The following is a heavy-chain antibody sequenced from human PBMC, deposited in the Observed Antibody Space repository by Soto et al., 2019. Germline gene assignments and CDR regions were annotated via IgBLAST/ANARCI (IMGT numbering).Heavy chain of an antibody. D-gene: IGHD2-15*01. Sequence: EVQLVESGGGLVQPGGSLRLSCAASGFTFSSYWMHWVRQAPGKGLVWVSRINSDGSSTSYADSVKVRFTISRDNAKNTLYLQMNSLRAEDTAVYYCARDPVVVVAATQRNNWFDPWGQGTLVTVSS. V-gene: IGHV3-74*01. J-gene: IGHJ5*02. CDR3: ARDPVVVVAATQRNNWFDP. CDR2: INSDGSST. CDR1: GFTFSSYW.